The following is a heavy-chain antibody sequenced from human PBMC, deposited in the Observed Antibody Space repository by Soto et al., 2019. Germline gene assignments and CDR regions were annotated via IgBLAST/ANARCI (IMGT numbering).Heavy chain of an antibody. D-gene: IGHD3-3*01. J-gene: IGHJ3*02. V-gene: IGHV4-59*01. CDR3: ARVLSGYYPRSAFDI. CDR1: GGSISSYY. Sequence: PSETLSLTCTFSGGSISSYYWSLIRQPPGKGLEWIGYIYYSGSTNYNPSLKSRVTISVDTSKNQFSLKLSSVTAADTAVYYCARVLSGYYPRSAFDIWGQGTMVTVSS. CDR2: IYYSGST.